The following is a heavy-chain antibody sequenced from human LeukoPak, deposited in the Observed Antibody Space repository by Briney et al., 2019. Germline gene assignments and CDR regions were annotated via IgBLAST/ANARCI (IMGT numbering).Heavy chain of an antibody. CDR1: GGTFTSST. CDR2: FIPLFGIA. Sequence: SVTLSCNGSGGTFTSSTISWVRQAPGQGVGWMGEFIPLFGIANDAQKFQGRVTITADKSTSTAYMELSSLRSEDTAVYYCARSPDLRYFDGGHVYYFDYWGQGTLVTVSS. D-gene: IGHD3-9*01. J-gene: IGHJ4*02. CDR3: ARSPDLRYFDGGHVYYFDY. V-gene: IGHV1-69*10.